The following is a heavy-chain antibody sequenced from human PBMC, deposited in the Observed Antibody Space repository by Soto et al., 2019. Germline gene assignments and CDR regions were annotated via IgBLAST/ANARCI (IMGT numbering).Heavy chain of an antibody. V-gene: IGHV4-34*01. CDR1: GGSFSAYS. J-gene: IGHJ6*03. CDR2: INHSGST. Sequence: QVQLQQWGAGLLKPSETLSLTCAVYGGSFSAYSWTWIHQAPGKGLEWIGEINHSGSTNYNPSLKSRVTISVDMSKNQFSLKLTSVTAADTAVFYCARGRIVPAAMGGYYMDVWGIGTTVTVSS. CDR3: ARGRIVPAAMGGYYMDV. D-gene: IGHD2-2*01.